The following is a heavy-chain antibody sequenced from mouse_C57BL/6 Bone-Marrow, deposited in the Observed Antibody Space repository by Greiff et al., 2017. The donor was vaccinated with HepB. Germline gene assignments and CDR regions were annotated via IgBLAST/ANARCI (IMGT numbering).Heavy chain of an antibody. D-gene: IGHD1-1*01. CDR1: GYTFTSYW. Sequence: QVHVKQPGAELVRPGSSVKLSCKASGYTFTSYWMHWVKQRPIQGLEWIGNIDPSDSETHYNQKFKDKATLTVDKSSSTAYMQLSSLTSEDSAVYYCARRGDYYGRSYYFDYWGQGTTLTVSS. CDR2: IDPSDSET. CDR3: ARRGDYYGRSYYFDY. J-gene: IGHJ2*01. V-gene: IGHV1-52*01.